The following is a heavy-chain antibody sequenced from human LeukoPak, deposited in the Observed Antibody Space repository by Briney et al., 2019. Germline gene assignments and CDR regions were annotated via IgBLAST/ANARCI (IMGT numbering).Heavy chain of an antibody. CDR1: GYTFTSYG. Sequence: ASVKVSCKASGYTFTSYGITWVRQAPGQRLEWMGWINAGNGNTKYSQKFQGRVTITRDTSASTAYMELSSLRSEDTAVYYCASNYYDSSGYYSLDYWGQGTLVTVSS. V-gene: IGHV1-3*01. D-gene: IGHD3-22*01. CDR2: INAGNGNT. J-gene: IGHJ4*02. CDR3: ASNYYDSSGYYSLDY.